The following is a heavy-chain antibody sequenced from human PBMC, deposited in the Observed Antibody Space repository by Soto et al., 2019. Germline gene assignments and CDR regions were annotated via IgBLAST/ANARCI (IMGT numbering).Heavy chain of an antibody. CDR3: ARSGLERRELDY. CDR2: LYYSGST. J-gene: IGHJ4*02. Sequence: PSETLSLTCTVSGGSIISDDYYWSWIRQHPGKGLEWIGYLYYSGSTYYNPSLKSRVTMSVDTSKNQFSLRLSSVTAADTAVYYCARSGLERRELDYWGQGTLVTVSS. CDR1: GGSIISDDYY. V-gene: IGHV4-31*03. D-gene: IGHD1-1*01.